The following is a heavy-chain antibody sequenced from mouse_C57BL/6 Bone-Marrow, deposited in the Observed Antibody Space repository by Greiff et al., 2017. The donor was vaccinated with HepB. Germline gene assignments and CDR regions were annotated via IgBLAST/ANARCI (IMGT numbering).Heavy chain of an antibody. Sequence: QVQLQQPGAELVKPGASVKLSCKASGYTFTSYWMHWVKQRPGQGLEWIGMIHPNSGSTNYNEKFKSKATLTVDKSSSTAYMQLSSLTSEDSAVYYCGRYDYDRAWFAYWGQGTLVTVSA. D-gene: IGHD2-4*01. CDR3: GRYDYDRAWFAY. J-gene: IGHJ3*01. CDR1: GYTFTSYW. CDR2: IHPNSGST. V-gene: IGHV1-64*01.